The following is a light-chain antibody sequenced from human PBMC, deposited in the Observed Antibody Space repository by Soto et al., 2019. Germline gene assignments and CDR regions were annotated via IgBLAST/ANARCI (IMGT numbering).Light chain of an antibody. J-gene: IGKJ1*01. V-gene: IGKV3-15*01. CDR1: QSVSTN. CDR3: QQYNNWPPWT. CDR2: DAS. Sequence: EIVVTQSPATLSVSPGERATLSCRASQSVSTNLAWYQVKPGQAPRLLIYDASTRATGIPARFSGSGSGTEFTLTISSLQSEDFAVYYCQQYNNWPPWTFGQGTTVEI.